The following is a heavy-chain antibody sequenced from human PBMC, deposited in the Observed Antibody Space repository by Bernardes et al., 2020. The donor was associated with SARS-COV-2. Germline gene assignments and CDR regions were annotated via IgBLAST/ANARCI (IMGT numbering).Heavy chain of an antibody. D-gene: IGHD3-10*01. V-gene: IGHV3-7*01. CDR3: ARVRGPYNTFDY. CDR2: LGQGGGTR. Sequence: GGSLRLSCAASGFTFSSYWMDWVRQAPGKGLEWVASLGQGGGTRNYMDSVKGRFTISRDNAKNSLYLQMSSLRAEDTAVYYCARVRGPYNTFDYWGQGALVTVSS. J-gene: IGHJ4*02. CDR1: GFTFSSYW.